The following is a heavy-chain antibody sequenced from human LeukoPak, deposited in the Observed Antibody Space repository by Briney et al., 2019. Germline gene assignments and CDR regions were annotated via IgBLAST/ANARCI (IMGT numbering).Heavy chain of an antibody. CDR3: TRAVGATNYYYYYMDV. CDR2: IRSKAYGGTT. V-gene: IGHV3-49*03. D-gene: IGHD1-26*01. CDR1: GFTFGDYA. Sequence: PTGGSLRLSCTASGFTFGDYAMSWFRQAPGKGLEWVGFIRSKAYGGTTEYAASVKGRFTISRDDSKSIAYLQMNSLKTEDTAVYYCTRAVGATNYYYYYMDVWGKGTTVTVSS. J-gene: IGHJ6*03.